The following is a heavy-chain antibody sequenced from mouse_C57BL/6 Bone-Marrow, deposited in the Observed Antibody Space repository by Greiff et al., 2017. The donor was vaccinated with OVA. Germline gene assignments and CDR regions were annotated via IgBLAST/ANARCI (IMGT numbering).Heavy chain of an antibody. CDR3: TTGVSVGDY. V-gene: IGHV14-4*01. CDR2: IDTENGDT. Sequence: QLQQSGAELVRPGASVKLSCTASGFNIKDDYMHWVKQRPEQGLEWIGWIDTENGDTEYASKFQGKATITADTSSNTAYLQLSSLTSEDTAVYYCTTGVSVGDYWGQGTTLTVSS. CDR1: GFNIKDDY. J-gene: IGHJ2*01.